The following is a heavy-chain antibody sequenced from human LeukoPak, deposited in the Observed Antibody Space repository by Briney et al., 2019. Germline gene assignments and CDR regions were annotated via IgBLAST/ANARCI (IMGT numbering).Heavy chain of an antibody. CDR1: GFTLSNAW. CDR3: ATDFYDST. V-gene: IGHV3-15*07. D-gene: IGHD3-22*01. Sequence: GGSLRLSCAASGFTLSNAWMNWVRQAPGKGLEWGGRIRSNSDGGTIDYAAPVKGSFTLSRDDSKTTLYLQMNSLQTEDTAVYYCATDFYDSTWGQGTLVTVSS. CDR2: IRSNSDGGTI. J-gene: IGHJ5*02.